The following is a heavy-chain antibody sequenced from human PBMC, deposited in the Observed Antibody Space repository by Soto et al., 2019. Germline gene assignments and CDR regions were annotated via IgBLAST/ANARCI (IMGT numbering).Heavy chain of an antibody. CDR3: ARGGSYYYDSSGYYYVS. CDR1: GGSISSGDYY. Sequence: SETLSLTCTVSGGSISSGDYYWSWIRQPPGKGMEWIGYIYYSGSTYYNPSLKSRVTISVDTSKNQFSLKLSSVTAADTAVYYCARGGSYYYDSSGYYYVSWGQGTLVTVSS. V-gene: IGHV4-30-4*01. J-gene: IGHJ4*02. CDR2: IYYSGST. D-gene: IGHD3-22*01.